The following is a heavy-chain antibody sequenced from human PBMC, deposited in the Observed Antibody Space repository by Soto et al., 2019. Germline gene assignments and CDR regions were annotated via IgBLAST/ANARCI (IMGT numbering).Heavy chain of an antibody. CDR1: GGSVSSGSYY. CDR3: GRGPFFCGGDCYSRTLHYYYYYGRDV. Sequence: SETLSLTCAVSGGSVSSGSYYWSWIRQPPGKVLEWIGYIYYSGSTNYNPSLKSRVTISVDTSKNQFSLKLSSVTAADTAVYKWGRGPFFCGGDCYSRTLHYYYYYGRDVGGQGTRATVS. CDR2: IYYSGST. V-gene: IGHV4-61*01. D-gene: IGHD2-21*02. J-gene: IGHJ6*02.